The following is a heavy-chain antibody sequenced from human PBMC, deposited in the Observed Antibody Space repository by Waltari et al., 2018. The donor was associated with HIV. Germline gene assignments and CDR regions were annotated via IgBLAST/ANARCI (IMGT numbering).Heavy chain of an antibody. V-gene: IGHV3-23*01. Sequence: EVQLLESGGGLVQPGGSLRLSCVASGFTFSSYAMNWVSQAPGKGLEWVSAISGSGGSTYYADSVKGRFTISRDNSKNTLYLQMNSLRAEDTAVFYCAKDPDPYYDFWSGYFPGYFDYWGQGTPVTVSS. CDR1: GFTFSSYA. D-gene: IGHD3-3*01. CDR3: AKDPDPYYDFWSGYFPGYFDY. J-gene: IGHJ4*02. CDR2: ISGSGGST.